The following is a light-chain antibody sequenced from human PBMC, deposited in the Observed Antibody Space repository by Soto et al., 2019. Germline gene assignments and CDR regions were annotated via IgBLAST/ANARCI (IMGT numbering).Light chain of an antibody. CDR1: SSDVGGYNY. Sequence: QSALTQPASVSGSPGQSITISCTGTSSDVGGYNYVSWYQQHPGKAPKLMIYDVSNRPSGVSNRFSGSKSGNTASLTISGLQAEDEADYDCSSYTSSSTLVFGTGTKLTVL. J-gene: IGLJ1*01. V-gene: IGLV2-14*01. CDR2: DVS. CDR3: SSYTSSSTLV.